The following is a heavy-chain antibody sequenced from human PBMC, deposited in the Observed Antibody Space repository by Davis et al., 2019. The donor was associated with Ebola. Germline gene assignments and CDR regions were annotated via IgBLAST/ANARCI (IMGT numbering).Heavy chain of an antibody. V-gene: IGHV3-64*01. CDR3: AKDPTYYYDSSGYSRYWYFDL. CDR2: ISSNGGST. Sequence: GGSLRLSCAASGFTFSSYAMHWVRQAPGKGLEYVSVISSNGGSTYYANSVKGRFTISRDDSKNTLYLQMNSLKTEDTAVYYCAKDPTYYYDSSGYSRYWYFDLWGRGTLVTVSS. J-gene: IGHJ2*01. D-gene: IGHD3-22*01. CDR1: GFTFSSYA.